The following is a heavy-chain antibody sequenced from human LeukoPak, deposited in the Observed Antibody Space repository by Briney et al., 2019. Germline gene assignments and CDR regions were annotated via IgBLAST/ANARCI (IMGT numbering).Heavy chain of an antibody. Sequence: GGSLRLSCAASGFTSSDYYMSWIRQAPGKGLERVSYISSSGSTIYYADSVKGRFTISRDNSKNTLYLQMNSLRAEDTAVYYCARVLSADNRGVIDYWGQGTLVTVSS. CDR2: ISSSGSTI. J-gene: IGHJ4*02. V-gene: IGHV3-11*01. CDR3: ARVLSADNRGVIDY. D-gene: IGHD1-14*01. CDR1: GFTSSDYY.